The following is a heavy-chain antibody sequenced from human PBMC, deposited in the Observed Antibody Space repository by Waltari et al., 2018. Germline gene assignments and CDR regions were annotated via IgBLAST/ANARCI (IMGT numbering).Heavy chain of an antibody. Sequence: VRLVESGGGLVQPGGSLRLSCAASGFTFSSYAMQWVRQAPGKGLEYVSAISTKGGNTYYADSVKGRFTISRDNSKNTLYLQMNSLRAEDTAVYYCAKVPGKLRFLELGYWGQGTLVTVSS. J-gene: IGHJ4*02. V-gene: IGHV3-64*04. D-gene: IGHD3-3*01. CDR3: AKVPGKLRFLELGY. CDR1: GFTFSSYA. CDR2: ISTKGGNT.